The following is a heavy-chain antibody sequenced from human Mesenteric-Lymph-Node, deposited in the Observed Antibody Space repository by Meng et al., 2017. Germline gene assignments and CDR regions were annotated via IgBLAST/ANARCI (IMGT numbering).Heavy chain of an antibody. V-gene: IGHV1-46*01. D-gene: IGHD2-15*01. J-gene: IGHJ4*02. Sequence: ASVKVSCKASGSSFSNYVINWIRQAPGQGLEWMGIINPSGGSTSYAQKFQGRVTMTRDTSTSTVYMELSSLRSEDTAVYYCARDSGYCSGGSCYSGDYWGQGTLVTVSS. CDR2: INPSGGST. CDR1: GSSFSNYV. CDR3: ARDSGYCSGGSCYSGDY.